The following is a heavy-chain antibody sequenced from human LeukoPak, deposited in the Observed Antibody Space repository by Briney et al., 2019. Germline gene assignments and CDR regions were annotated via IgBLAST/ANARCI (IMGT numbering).Heavy chain of an antibody. CDR3: AREGYYGSGSPPSLYFDY. CDR2: TSSDLNVK. J-gene: IGHJ4*02. D-gene: IGHD3-10*01. CDR1: GFTFSSYG. Sequence: GRSLRLSCAASGFTFSSYGMHWVRQAPGKGLEWVAVTSSDLNVKLYADSVKGRFTISRDNSRSTLYLQMNSLRPENTAIYYCAREGYYGSGSPPSLYFDYWGQGTLVTVSS. V-gene: IGHV3-30*03.